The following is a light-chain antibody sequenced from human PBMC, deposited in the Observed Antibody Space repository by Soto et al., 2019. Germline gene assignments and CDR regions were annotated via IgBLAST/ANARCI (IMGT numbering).Light chain of an antibody. CDR3: SSYAGSNTYV. V-gene: IGLV2-8*01. Sequence: QSALTQPPSAYGSPGQSVTISCTGTSSDVGGYNYVSWYQQHPGKVPKLMIYEVSKRPSGVPDRFSGSKSGNTASLTVSGLQAEDEADYYCSSYAGSNTYVFGTGTKVTVL. CDR2: EVS. CDR1: SSDVGGYNY. J-gene: IGLJ1*01.